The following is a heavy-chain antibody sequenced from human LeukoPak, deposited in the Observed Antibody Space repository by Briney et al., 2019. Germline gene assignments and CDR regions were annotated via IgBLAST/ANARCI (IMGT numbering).Heavy chain of an antibody. CDR2: ISYDGSNK. CDR3: TTDTLYYYDSSGYYYPGAFDI. CDR1: GFTFSSYG. V-gene: IGHV3-30*03. J-gene: IGHJ3*02. Sequence: PGRSLRLSCAASGFTFSSYGMHWVRQAPGKGLEGVAVISYDGSNKYYADSVKGRFTISRDNSKNTLYLQMNSLKTEDTAVYYCTTDTLYYYDSSGYYYPGAFDIWGQGTMVTVSS. D-gene: IGHD3-22*01.